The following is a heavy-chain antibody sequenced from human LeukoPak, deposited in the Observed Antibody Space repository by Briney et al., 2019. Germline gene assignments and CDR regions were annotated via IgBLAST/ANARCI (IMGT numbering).Heavy chain of an antibody. CDR1: GFTFSSYA. V-gene: IGHV3-23*01. CDR3: AKGTIVVVVAAFDY. Sequence: PGGSPRLSCAASGFTFSSYAMSWVRQAPGKGLEWVSAISGSGGSTYYADSVKGRFTISRDNSKNTLYLQMNSLRAEDTAVYYCAKGTIVVVVAAFDYWGQGTLVTVSS. CDR2: ISGSGGST. J-gene: IGHJ4*02. D-gene: IGHD2-15*01.